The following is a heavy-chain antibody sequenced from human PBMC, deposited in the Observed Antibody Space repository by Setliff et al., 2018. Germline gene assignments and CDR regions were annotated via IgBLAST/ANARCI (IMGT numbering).Heavy chain of an antibody. Sequence: PGESLKISCQGSGYTSTNYWIGWVRQMPGKGLEWMGILKPGDSGIRYSPSFQGQVTLSADTSIATAYLHWTSLKASDTAMYYCVRHPYYDSSGYYSYFDYWGQGALVTVSS. CDR1: GYTSTNYW. D-gene: IGHD3-22*01. V-gene: IGHV5-51*01. CDR2: LKPGDSGI. CDR3: VRHPYYDSSGYYSYFDY. J-gene: IGHJ4*02.